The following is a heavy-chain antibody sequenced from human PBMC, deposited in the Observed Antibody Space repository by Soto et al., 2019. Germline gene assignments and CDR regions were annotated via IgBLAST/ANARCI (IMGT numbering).Heavy chain of an antibody. J-gene: IGHJ4*02. Sequence: PGGSLRLSCAASGFTFSNAWMSWVRQAPGKGLEWVGRIKSKTDGGTTDYAAPVKGRFTISRDDSKNTLYLQMNSLKTEDTAVYYCTTGPILWWPYDYRGQGTLVTVSS. D-gene: IGHD2-21*01. CDR3: TTGPILWWPYDY. CDR1: GFTFSNAW. V-gene: IGHV3-15*01. CDR2: IKSKTDGGTT.